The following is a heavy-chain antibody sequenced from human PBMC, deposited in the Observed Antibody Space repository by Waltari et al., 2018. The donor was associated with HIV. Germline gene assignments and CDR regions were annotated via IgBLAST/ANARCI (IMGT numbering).Heavy chain of an antibody. CDR1: GGSISSGSYY. J-gene: IGHJ6*02. CDR2: IYTSGST. V-gene: IGHV4-61*02. D-gene: IGHD5-18*01. CDR3: ARVRYSYGPGMDV. Sequence: QVQLQESGPGLVKPSQTLYLTCTVSGGSISSGSYYWSWIRQPAGKGLEWIGRIYTSGSTNYNPSLKSRVTISVDTSKNQFSLKLSSVTAADTAVYYCARVRYSYGPGMDVWGQGTTVTVSS.